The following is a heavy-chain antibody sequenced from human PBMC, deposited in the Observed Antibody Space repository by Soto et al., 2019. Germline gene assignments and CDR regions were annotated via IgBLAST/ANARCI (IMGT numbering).Heavy chain of an antibody. CDR2: ISSSSSYI. Sequence: GGSLRLSCAASGFTFSSYSMNWVRQAPGKGLEWVSSISSSSSYIYYADSVKGRFTISRDNAKNSLYLQMNSLRAEDTAVYYCARVYCSGDCYSGTGLWGQGTLVTVSS. D-gene: IGHD2-21*02. CDR3: ARVYCSGDCYSGTGL. J-gene: IGHJ4*02. V-gene: IGHV3-21*01. CDR1: GFTFSSYS.